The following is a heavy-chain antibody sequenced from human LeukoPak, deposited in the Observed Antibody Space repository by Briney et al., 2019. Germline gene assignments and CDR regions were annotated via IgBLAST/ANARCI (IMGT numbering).Heavy chain of an antibody. J-gene: IGHJ6*03. CDR3: ARDFIAVAGSTYYYYYMDV. Sequence: ASVKVSCKASGYTFTSYAMNWVRQAPGQGLEWMGWIDTNTGNPTYAQGFTGRFVFSLDTSVSTAYLQISSLKAEDTAVYYCARDFIAVAGSTYYYYYMDVWGKGTTVTVS. CDR2: IDTNTGNP. CDR1: GYTFTSYA. D-gene: IGHD6-19*01. V-gene: IGHV7-4-1*02.